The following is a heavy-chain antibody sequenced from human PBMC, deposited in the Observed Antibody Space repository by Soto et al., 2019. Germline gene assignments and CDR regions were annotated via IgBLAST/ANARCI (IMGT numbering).Heavy chain of an antibody. J-gene: IGHJ5*02. CDR2: NSQYGSA. D-gene: IGHD1-26*01. CDR3: ARGQSNWDKSWFDP. V-gene: IGHV4-30-2*01. Sequence: SETLSLICNVSGGSANHGAHSWRWIRQPPGTSLIWIGYNSQYGSAYYNPSLKSRVNLSVDRSKNQYSLRLTSATAAYTDQYCCARGQSNWDKSWFDPWGQGTLVTVSS. CDR1: GGSANHGAHS.